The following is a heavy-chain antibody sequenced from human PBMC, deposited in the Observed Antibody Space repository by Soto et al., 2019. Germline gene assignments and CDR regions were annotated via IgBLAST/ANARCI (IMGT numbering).Heavy chain of an antibody. D-gene: IGHD3-10*01. CDR2: INGRGGKT. CDR3: AKDPTGGPTGGMDV. V-gene: IGHV3-23*01. J-gene: IGHJ6*02. CDR1: GFPFSAYA. Sequence: GGSLRLSCVASGFPFSAYAMTWVRQAPGKGLEWVATINGRGGKTDYADSVKGRFFMSRDNSDNTLFLQMSSLRVEDTAVYYCAKDPTGGPTGGMDVWGRGXTVTVSS.